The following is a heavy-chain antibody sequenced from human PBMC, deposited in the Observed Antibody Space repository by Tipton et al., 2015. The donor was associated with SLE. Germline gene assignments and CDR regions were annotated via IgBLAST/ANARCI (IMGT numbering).Heavy chain of an antibody. CDR1: GFTFSSYA. CDR2: ISYDGSNK. CDR3: ARETAAAGYFFDY. J-gene: IGHJ4*02. D-gene: IGHD6-13*01. Sequence: QVQLVQSGGGVVQPGRSLRLSCAASGFTFSSYAMHWVRQAPGKGLEWVAVISYDGSNKYYADFVKGRFTISRDNSKNTLYLQMNSLRAEDTAVYYCARETAAAGYFFDYWGQGTLVTVSS. V-gene: IGHV3-30*04.